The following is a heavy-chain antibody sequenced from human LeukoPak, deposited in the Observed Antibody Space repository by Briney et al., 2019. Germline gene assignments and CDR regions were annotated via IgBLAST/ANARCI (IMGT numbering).Heavy chain of an antibody. CDR2: IVGSDVST. CDR3: AKWGDYDVLTGYYDSDY. CDR1: GFTFTNYA. D-gene: IGHD3-9*01. Sequence: GGSLRLSCAASGFTFTNYAMSWVRQAPGKGLEWVSAIVGSDVSTYYADSVKGRFTISRDNSKDTLYLQMNSLRAEDTAVYYCAKWGDYDVLTGYYDSDYWGQGTRVTVSS. V-gene: IGHV3-23*01. J-gene: IGHJ4*02.